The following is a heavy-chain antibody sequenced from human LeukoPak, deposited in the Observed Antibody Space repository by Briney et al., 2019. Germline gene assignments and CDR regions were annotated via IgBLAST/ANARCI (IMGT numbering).Heavy chain of an antibody. CDR3: AGAQRGYSYGHLDY. J-gene: IGHJ4*02. V-gene: IGHV3-33*01. CDR2: IWYDGSNK. Sequence: GRSLRLSCAASGFTFSSYGMHWVRQAPGKGLEWVAVIWYDGSNKYYADSVKGRFTISRDNSKNTLYLQMNSLRAEDTAVYYCAGAQRGYSYGHLDYWGQGTLVTVSS. D-gene: IGHD5-18*01. CDR1: GFTFSSYG.